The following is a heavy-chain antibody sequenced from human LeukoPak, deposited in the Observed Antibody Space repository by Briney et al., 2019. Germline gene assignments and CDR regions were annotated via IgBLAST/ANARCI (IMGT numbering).Heavy chain of an antibody. CDR1: GYTFTGYY. Sequence: ASVKVSCKASGYTFTGYYMHWVRQARGQGLEWMGWINSNSGGTNYAQKFQGRVTMTRDTSISTVYMELSRLRSDDTAVYYCARDQDIVVVPAVNQLFDYWGEGTLVTVSS. V-gene: IGHV1-2*02. CDR2: INSNSGGT. J-gene: IGHJ4*02. CDR3: ARDQDIVVVPAVNQLFDY. D-gene: IGHD2-2*01.